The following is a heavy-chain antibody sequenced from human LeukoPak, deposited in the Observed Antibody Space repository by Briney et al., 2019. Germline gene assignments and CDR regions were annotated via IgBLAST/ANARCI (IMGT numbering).Heavy chain of an antibody. CDR1: GFTFSSYS. D-gene: IGHD2-2*01. J-gene: IGHJ5*02. V-gene: IGHV3-21*01. Sequence: GGSLRLSCAASGFTFSSYSMNWARQAPGKGLEWVSSISSSSSYIYYADPVKGRFTISRDNAKNSLYLQMNSLRAEDTAVYYCARVSGWGPAATQGWFDPWGQGTLVTVSS. CDR2: ISSSSSYI. CDR3: ARVSGWGPAATQGWFDP.